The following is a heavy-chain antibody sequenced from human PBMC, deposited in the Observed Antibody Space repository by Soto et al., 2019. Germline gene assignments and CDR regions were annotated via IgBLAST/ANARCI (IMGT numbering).Heavy chain of an antibody. CDR2: IYYSGST. CDR3: ARDLYWSSTSCYNDGGFGA. CDR1: VGSISSYY. J-gene: IGHJ5*02. Sequence: NLSLTFTVSVGSISSYYWSCIRQPPGKGLEWIGYIYYSGSTNYNPSLKSRVTISVDTSKNQFSLKLSSVTAADTAVYYCARDLYWSSTSCYNDGGFGAWGQGTLFTVSP. V-gene: IGHV4-59*01. D-gene: IGHD2-2*02.